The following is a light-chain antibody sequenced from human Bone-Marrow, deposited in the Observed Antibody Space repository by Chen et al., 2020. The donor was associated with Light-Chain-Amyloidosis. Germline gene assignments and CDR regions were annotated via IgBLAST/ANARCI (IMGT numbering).Light chain of an antibody. Sequence: DIQMTQSPSTLSASVRDRVTLTCRARQSIGTWLAWYQQIPGKAPKLLIYKASSVESGVPSRFSGSGSGTEFTLTISSLQPDDFATYYCQQYNTYPWTFGQGTKVEIK. J-gene: IGKJ1*01. V-gene: IGKV1-5*03. CDR3: QQYNTYPWT. CDR1: QSIGTW. CDR2: KAS.